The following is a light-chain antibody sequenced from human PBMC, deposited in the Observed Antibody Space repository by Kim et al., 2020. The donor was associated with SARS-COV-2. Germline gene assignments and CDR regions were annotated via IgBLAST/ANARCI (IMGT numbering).Light chain of an antibody. CDR1: QSLLHTSGRTY. V-gene: IGKV2-28*01. J-gene: IGKJ2*01. Sequence: EPASISCRSSQSLLHTSGRTYLDWYLQKPGQSPQLLIYLGSNRASGVPDRFSGSGSGTDFTLKISRVEAEDVGAYYCMQALQTPYTFGQGTKLEI. CDR3: MQALQTPYT. CDR2: LGS.